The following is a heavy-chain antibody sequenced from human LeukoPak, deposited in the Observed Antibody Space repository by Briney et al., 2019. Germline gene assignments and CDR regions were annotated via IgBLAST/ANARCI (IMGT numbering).Heavy chain of an antibody. Sequence: GGSLRLSCAASGFTFSSYAMSWVRQAPGKGLEWVSGISGSGGSTYYADSVKGRFTISRDNSKNTLYLQMNNLRAEDTAVYYCAKDGGSYYFDYWGQGTLVTVSS. CDR3: AKDGGSYYFDY. CDR2: ISGSGGST. J-gene: IGHJ4*02. CDR1: GFTFSSYA. V-gene: IGHV3-23*01. D-gene: IGHD1-26*01.